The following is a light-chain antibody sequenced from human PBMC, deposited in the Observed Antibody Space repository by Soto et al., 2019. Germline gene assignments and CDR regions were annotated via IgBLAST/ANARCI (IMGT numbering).Light chain of an antibody. J-gene: IGKJ1*01. CDR1: QSLSGN. Sequence: EIVMTQSPATLAGSPGETVTLSCRASQSLSGNLAWYQQKPGQAPRLLIFRASTRATGVPARFSGRGSGTEFTLTISGLQSEDFAVYYCQQYNNWPWTFGQGTKVEIK. V-gene: IGKV3-15*01. CDR2: RAS. CDR3: QQYNNWPWT.